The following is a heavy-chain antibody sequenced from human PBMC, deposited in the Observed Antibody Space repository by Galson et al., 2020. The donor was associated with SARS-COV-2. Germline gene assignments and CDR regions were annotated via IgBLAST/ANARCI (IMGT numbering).Heavy chain of an antibody. J-gene: IGHJ4*02. V-gene: IGHV3-48*03. D-gene: IGHD6-19*01. Sequence: GESLKNSCAASGFTFSSYEMNWVRQAPGKGLERVSYISSSGSTIYYADSVKGRFTISRDNAKNSLYLQMNSLRAEDTAVYYCARDVSWIAVAGTRSIGFDYWGQGTLVTVSS. CDR2: ISSSGSTI. CDR1: GFTFSSYE. CDR3: ARDVSWIAVAGTRSIGFDY.